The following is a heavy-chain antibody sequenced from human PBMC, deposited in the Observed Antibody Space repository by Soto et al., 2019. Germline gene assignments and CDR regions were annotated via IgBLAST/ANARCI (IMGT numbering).Heavy chain of an antibody. V-gene: IGHV3-11*06. J-gene: IGHJ5*02. CDR1: GFTFSDYY. CDR3: ARTRIAAAGTRPNWFDP. D-gene: IGHD6-13*01. Sequence: QVQLVESGGGLVKPGGSLRLSCAASGFTFSDYYMSRIRQAPGKGLEWVSYISSSSSYTNYADSVKGRFTISRDNAKNSLYLQMNSLRAEDTAVYYCARTRIAAAGTRPNWFDPWGQGTLVTVSS. CDR2: ISSSSSYT.